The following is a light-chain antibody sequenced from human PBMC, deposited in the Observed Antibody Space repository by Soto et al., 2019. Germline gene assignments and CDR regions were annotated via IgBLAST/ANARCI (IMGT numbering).Light chain of an antibody. V-gene: IGKV3-11*01. CDR1: QSVSSY. Sequence: EIVLTQSPATLALSPGERATLSCRASQSVSSYLAWYQQKPGQAPRLLISDASNRATGIPVRSRWRWFGTDFTLTISSLEAEDSAVYYCQQRSNWPSITFGQGTRLEIK. CDR2: DAS. CDR3: QQRSNWPSIT. J-gene: IGKJ5*01.